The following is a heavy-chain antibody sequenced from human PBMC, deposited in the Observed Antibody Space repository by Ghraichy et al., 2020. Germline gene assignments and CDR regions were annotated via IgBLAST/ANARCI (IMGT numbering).Heavy chain of an antibody. CDR2: ISSSISTI. CDR1: GFTFSSYS. D-gene: IGHD6-6*01. V-gene: IGHV3-48*01. CDR3: ARERGSSSSGGVYYFDY. Sequence: GGSLRLSCAASGFTFSSYSMNWVRQAPGKGLEWVSYISSSISTIYYADSVKGRFTISRDNAKNSLYLQMNSLRAEDTAVYYYARERGSSSSGGVYYFDYWGQGTLVTVSS. J-gene: IGHJ4*02.